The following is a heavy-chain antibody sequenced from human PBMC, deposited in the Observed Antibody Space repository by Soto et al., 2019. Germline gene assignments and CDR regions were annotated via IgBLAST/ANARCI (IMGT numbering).Heavy chain of an antibody. CDR1: GFTFSTFS. V-gene: IGHV3-48*02. CDR2: ISGGGRPI. Sequence: EVQLVESGGGSVQPGGSLRLSCAASGFTFSTFSMNWVRQAPGRGLEWVSYISGGGRPISYADSVKGRFTISRDNAKNSRYLQMDRLTYADTAVYYSARDRGWACDSWGQGTLVTVSS. J-gene: IGHJ4*02. CDR3: ARDRGWACDS. D-gene: IGHD6-19*01.